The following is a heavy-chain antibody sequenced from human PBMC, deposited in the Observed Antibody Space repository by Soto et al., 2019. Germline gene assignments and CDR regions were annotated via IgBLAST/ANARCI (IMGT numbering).Heavy chain of an antibody. CDR2: ISHDGSNK. J-gene: IGHJ4*02. CDR3: ARDQGSGWNDY. D-gene: IGHD6-19*01. CDR1: GFTFSSYD. V-gene: IGHV3-30-3*01. Sequence: QVQLVESGGGVVQPGRPLSLSCAASGFTFSSYDMHWVRQAPGKGLEWVAVISHDGSNKYYADSVKGRFTISRDNSKNTVYLQMNSLRAEDTAVYYCARDQGSGWNDYWGQGTLVTVSS.